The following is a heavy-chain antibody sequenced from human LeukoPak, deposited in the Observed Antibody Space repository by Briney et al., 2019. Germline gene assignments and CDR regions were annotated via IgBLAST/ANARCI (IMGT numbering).Heavy chain of an antibody. CDR3: AKGAAAAGTYSYYYGMDV. Sequence: GGSLRLSCAASGFTFSSYAMSWVRQAPGKGLEWVSAISGSGGSTYYADSVKGRFTISRDNSKNTLYLQMNSLRAEDTAVYYCAKGAAAAGTYSYYYGMDVWGKGTTVTVSP. CDR1: GFTFSSYA. CDR2: ISGSGGST. V-gene: IGHV3-23*01. D-gene: IGHD6-13*01. J-gene: IGHJ6*04.